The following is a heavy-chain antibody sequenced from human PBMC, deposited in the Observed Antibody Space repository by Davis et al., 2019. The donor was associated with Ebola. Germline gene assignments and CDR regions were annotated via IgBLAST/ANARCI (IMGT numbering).Heavy chain of an antibody. Sequence: PGGPLRPPCAAPGFTFSRYELNWVRQAPGKGLEWVPYLSGSATSTFYADSVKGRFTISSDNAKNSMTLQMNSLRAEDTAVYYCARDDNSLVTYYFDYWGQGTLVTVSS. D-gene: IGHD1-1*01. J-gene: IGHJ4*02. CDR2: LSGSATST. CDR3: ARDDNSLVTYYFDY. V-gene: IGHV3-48*03. CDR1: GFTFSRYE.